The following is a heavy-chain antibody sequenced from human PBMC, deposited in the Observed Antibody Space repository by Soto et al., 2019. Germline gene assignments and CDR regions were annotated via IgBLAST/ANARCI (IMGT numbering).Heavy chain of an antibody. D-gene: IGHD2-8*01. Sequence: QVQLVQSGAEVKKPGASVKVSCKASGYTSTSYDINWVRQATGQGLEWMGWMNPNSGNTGYAQKFQGRVTMTRSTSISTAYMALSSLSSEDTGVYYWATYPSMVLDAFDIWGQGTKVTVSS. V-gene: IGHV1-8*01. J-gene: IGHJ3*02. CDR3: ATYPSMVLDAFDI. CDR1: GYTSTSYD. CDR2: MNPNSGNT.